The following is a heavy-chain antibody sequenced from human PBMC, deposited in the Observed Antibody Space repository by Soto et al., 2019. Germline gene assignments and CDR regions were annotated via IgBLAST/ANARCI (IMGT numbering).Heavy chain of an antibody. Sequence: QVQLVQSGAEVKKPGASVTVSCKASGYTLTNYYIHWVRQAPGQGLEWMGMINPSVGRTSLTEQFKGTVAISRDTSTGTLYMELRSLRFDDTAVYCCSRGGCFGWGSFNIEGGGFMDVFGTGTTVTVSS. CDR1: GYTLTNYY. CDR2: INPSVGRT. D-gene: IGHD3-10*01. CDR3: SRGGCFGWGSFNIEGGGFMDV. J-gene: IGHJ6*03. V-gene: IGHV1-46*03.